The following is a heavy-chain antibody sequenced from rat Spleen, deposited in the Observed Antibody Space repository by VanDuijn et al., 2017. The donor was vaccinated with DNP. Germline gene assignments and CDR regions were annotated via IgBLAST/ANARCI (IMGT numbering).Heavy chain of an antibody. J-gene: IGHJ4*01. Sequence: EVQVLESGGGLVQPGNSLKLSCATSGFTFSTAWMYWYRQFLEKRLEWVARIKAKSNNYATEYTESVKGRFTISRDDSKSSIYLQMYNLKEEDTAIYYCAWDRARGAWGQGTSVTVSS. CDR1: GFTFSTAW. D-gene: IGHD1-4*01. CDR3: AWDRARGA. V-gene: IGHV6-6*01. CDR2: IKAKSNNYAT.